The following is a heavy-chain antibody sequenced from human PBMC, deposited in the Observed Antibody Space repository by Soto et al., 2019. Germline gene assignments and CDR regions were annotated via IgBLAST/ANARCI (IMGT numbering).Heavy chain of an antibody. V-gene: IGHV4-30-4*01. J-gene: IGHJ4*02. CDR1: GGSIRSGDDY. CDR2: IYYTGTT. CDR3: ARIRRPDDRNAYTIHY. Sequence: SETLSLTCTVSGGSIRSGDDYWSWIRQPPGKGLEWIGYIYYTGTTYYNPSLKSRLTISVDTSKNQLSLKLSSVTAADTAVYYCARIRRPDDRNAYTIHYPGQASLVTGSS. D-gene: IGHD3-16*01.